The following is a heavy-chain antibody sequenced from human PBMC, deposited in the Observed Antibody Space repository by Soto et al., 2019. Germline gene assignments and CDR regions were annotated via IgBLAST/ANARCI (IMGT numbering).Heavy chain of an antibody. D-gene: IGHD3-10*01. J-gene: IGHJ5*02. V-gene: IGHV1-18*01. CDR2: ISAYNGNT. Sequence: ASVKVSCKASGYTFTSYGISWVRQAPGQGLEWMGWISAYNGNTNYAQKLQGRVTMTTDTSTSTAYMKLRSLRSDDTAVYYCARDSRGPPYNWFDPWGQGTLVTVSS. CDR1: GYTFTSYG. CDR3: ARDSRGPPYNWFDP.